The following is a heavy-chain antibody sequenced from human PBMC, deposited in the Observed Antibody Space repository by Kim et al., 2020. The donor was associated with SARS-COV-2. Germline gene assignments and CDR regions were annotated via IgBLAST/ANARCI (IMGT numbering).Heavy chain of an antibody. J-gene: IGHJ4*02. V-gene: IGHV4-61*01. CDR3: ARAQGDGDLFDY. CDR2: IYYSGST. Sequence: SETLSLSCTVSGGSVSISNYYWSWIRQPPGKGLEWIAYIYYSGSTNYNPSLKSRLTISVDTSKNQFSLKLSSVTAADTAVYYCARAQGDGDLFDYWGQGTLVTVSS. CDR1: GGSVSISNYY. D-gene: IGHD4-17*01.